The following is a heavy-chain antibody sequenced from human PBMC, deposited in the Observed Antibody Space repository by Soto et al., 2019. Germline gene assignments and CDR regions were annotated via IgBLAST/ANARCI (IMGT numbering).Heavy chain of an antibody. Sequence: SQTLSLTCAISGDSVSSNSAAWNWIRQSPSRGLEWLGRTYYRSKWYNDYAVSVKSRITINPDTSKNQFSLQLNSVTPEDTAVYYCGAQDYVAKGYHFETWGQGTMVTVSS. CDR1: GDSVSSNSAA. CDR2: TYYRSKWYN. J-gene: IGHJ4*02. V-gene: IGHV6-1*01. CDR3: GAQDYVAKGYHFET. D-gene: IGHD4-17*01.